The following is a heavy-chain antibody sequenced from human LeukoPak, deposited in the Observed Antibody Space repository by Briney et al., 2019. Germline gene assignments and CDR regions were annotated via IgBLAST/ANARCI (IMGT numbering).Heavy chain of an antibody. CDR3: ARALYSSGWYGTRDVGMFDY. CDR1: GGSISSGHY. Sequence: PSETLSLTCAVSGGSISSGHYWAWIRLLPGKGLEWIGYTYGSANYNPSLKSRVTISVDTSKNQFSLKLSSVTAADTAVYYCARALYSSGWYGTRDVGMFDYWGQGTLVTVSS. CDR2: YTYGSA. J-gene: IGHJ4*02. D-gene: IGHD6-19*01. V-gene: IGHV4-38-2*01.